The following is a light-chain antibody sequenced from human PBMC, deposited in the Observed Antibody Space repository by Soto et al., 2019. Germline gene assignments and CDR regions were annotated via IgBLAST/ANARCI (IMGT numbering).Light chain of an antibody. V-gene: IGLV2-8*01. Sequence: QSALTQPPSASGSPGQSVTISCTGSSSDLGGYSYVSWYQQHPGKAPKLMIYEVSKRPSGVPDRFSGSKSGSTASLTVSGLQAEDVADYYCSSYAGSNNVVFGGGTKLTVL. J-gene: IGLJ2*01. CDR2: EVS. CDR3: SSYAGSNNVV. CDR1: SSDLGGYSY.